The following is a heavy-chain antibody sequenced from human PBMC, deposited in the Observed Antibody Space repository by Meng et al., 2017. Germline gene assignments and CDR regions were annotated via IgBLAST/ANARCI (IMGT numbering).Heavy chain of an antibody. J-gene: IGHJ3*02. Sequence: GESLKIPCAAPGFTFSNYWMRWVRQAPGKGLVWVSRISSDGSNTNYADSVKGRFTISRDNAKNTVYLQMNSLRAEDTAVYYCARDLYSSSWHDAFDIWGQGTMVTVSS. D-gene: IGHD6-13*01. CDR2: ISSDGSNT. CDR1: GFTFSNYW. V-gene: IGHV3-74*01. CDR3: ARDLYSSSWHDAFDI.